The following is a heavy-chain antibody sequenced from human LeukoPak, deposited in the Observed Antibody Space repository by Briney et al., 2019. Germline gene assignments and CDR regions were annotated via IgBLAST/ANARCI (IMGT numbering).Heavy chain of an antibody. Sequence: GESLNPYCKCSGYSHNSYLIGWVREMPGKGLEWMGVIYPGDSDTRYSLPFQGQVTISVDKSTSTASLQWISLRASDTAMYYCARGPHYDFLTGYYSSHFDYWGQGTLVSVSS. CDR3: ARGPHYDFLTGYYSSHFDY. V-gene: IGHV5-51*01. CDR1: GYSHNSYL. CDR2: IYPGDSDT. D-gene: IGHD3-9*01. J-gene: IGHJ4*02.